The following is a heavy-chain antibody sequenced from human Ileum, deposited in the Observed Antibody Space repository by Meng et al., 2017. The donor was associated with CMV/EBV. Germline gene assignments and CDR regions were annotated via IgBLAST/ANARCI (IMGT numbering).Heavy chain of an antibody. CDR3: ARVPRSDLAY. V-gene: IGHV3-7*01. CDR2: LTPDGRDI. J-gene: IGHJ4*02. CDR1: GFTFSTSW. Sequence: GESLKISCEASGFTFSTSWMHWIRQVPGKGLEWVAILTPDGRDIYYVDSVKGRFTISRDNAKDSLYLQMNSLRAEDTALYYCARVPRSDLAYWGQGTLVTVSS.